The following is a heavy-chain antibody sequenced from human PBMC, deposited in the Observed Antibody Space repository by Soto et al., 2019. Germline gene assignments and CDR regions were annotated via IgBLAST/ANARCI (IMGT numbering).Heavy chain of an antibody. CDR2: IIPIFGTA. D-gene: IGHD2-15*01. J-gene: IGHJ6*02. Sequence: QVQLVQSGAEVKKPGSSVKVSCKASGGTFSSYAISWVRQAPGQGLEWMGGIIPIFGTANYAQKFQGRVTITAAESTSTAYMELSSLRSEDTAVYYCARAGEYCSGGSCYSYYYYGMDVWGQGTTVTVSS. V-gene: IGHV1-69*01. CDR1: GGTFSSYA. CDR3: ARAGEYCSGGSCYSYYYYGMDV.